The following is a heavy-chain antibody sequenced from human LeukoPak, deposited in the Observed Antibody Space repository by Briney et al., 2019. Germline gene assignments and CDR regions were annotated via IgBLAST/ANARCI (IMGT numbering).Heavy chain of an antibody. V-gene: IGHV4-30-4*01. J-gene: IGHJ4*02. CDR1: GGSISSADYF. CDR3: ARRDYTGSWVDY. D-gene: IGHD4-11*01. Sequence: SQTLSLTCTVSGGSISSADYFWSWNRQPPGKGLEWIGCIYYSGNTYYDPSLKSRITISLDTSKNQFSLNLSSVTAADTAVYYCARRDYTGSWVDYWGQGTLVTVSS. CDR2: IYYSGNT.